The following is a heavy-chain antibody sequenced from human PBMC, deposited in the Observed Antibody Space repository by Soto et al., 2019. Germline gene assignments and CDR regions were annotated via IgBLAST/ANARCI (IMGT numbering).Heavy chain of an antibody. J-gene: IGHJ6*02. CDR1: GYSFTSYW. CDR3: ARLIMVPYYGSESYYIYMDV. V-gene: IGHV5-10-1*01. Sequence: GESLKISCKGSGYSFTSYWISWVRQMPGKGLEWMGRIDPSDSYTNYSPSFQGHVTISADKSISTAYLQWSSLKASDTAMYYCARLIMVPYYGSESYYIYMDVWGQGTTVTVSS. CDR2: IDPSDSYT. D-gene: IGHD3-10*01.